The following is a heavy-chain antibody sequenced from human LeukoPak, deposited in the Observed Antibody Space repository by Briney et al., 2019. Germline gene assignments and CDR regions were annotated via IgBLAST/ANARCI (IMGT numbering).Heavy chain of an antibody. J-gene: IGHJ4*02. Sequence: SQTLSLTCAISGDSVSSNSAAWNWIRQSPSRGLEWLGRAYYRSKWYNDYAVSVKSRITINPDTSENQFSLQLNSVTPEDTAVYYCAREGDAYDSSGNFDYWGQGTLITVSS. V-gene: IGHV6-1*01. D-gene: IGHD3-22*01. CDR3: AREGDAYDSSGNFDY. CDR2: AYYRSKWYN. CDR1: GDSVSSNSAA.